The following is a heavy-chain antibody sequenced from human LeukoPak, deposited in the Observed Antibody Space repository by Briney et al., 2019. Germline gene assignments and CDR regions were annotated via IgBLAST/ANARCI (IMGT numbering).Heavy chain of an antibody. CDR1: GYIFTNYG. V-gene: IGHV1-18*01. J-gene: IGHJ4*02. Sequence: ATVNVSCKASGYIFTNYGISWVRQAPGQGLEWMGCINGYNANTKYAQKVQGRVTMTTDTYTRTASMERRSLRYEDTAVYFCARGPAAGYWGQGTLVTVSS. CDR3: ARGPAAGY. CDR2: INGYNANT. D-gene: IGHD6-13*01.